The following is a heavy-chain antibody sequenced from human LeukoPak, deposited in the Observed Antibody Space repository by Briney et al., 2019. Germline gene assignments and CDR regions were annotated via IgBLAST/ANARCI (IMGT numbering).Heavy chain of an antibody. CDR1: GFTFSNYP. J-gene: IGHJ4*02. CDR2: ISYDGSNK. Sequence: GGSLRLSCAASGFTFSNYPMHWVRQAPGKGLEWVAVISYDGSNKYYADSVKGRFTISRDNSKNTLYLQMNSLRAEDTAVYYCAKTDYGDYLSYFDYWGQGTLVTVSS. CDR3: AKTDYGDYLSYFDY. D-gene: IGHD4-17*01. V-gene: IGHV3-30*18.